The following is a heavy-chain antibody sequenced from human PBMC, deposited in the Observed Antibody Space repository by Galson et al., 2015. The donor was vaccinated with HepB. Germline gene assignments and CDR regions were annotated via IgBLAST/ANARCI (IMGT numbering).Heavy chain of an antibody. J-gene: IGHJ4*02. CDR3: ARESYSSSWNPPLDY. D-gene: IGHD6-13*01. Sequence: SVKVSCKASGYTFTDYYMHWVRQAPGQGLEWMGWINPNSGGTNYAQKFQGRVTMTRDTSISTAYMELSRLRSDDTAVYYCARESYSSSWNPPLDYWGQGTLVTVSS. CDR1: GYTFTDYY. CDR2: INPNSGGT. V-gene: IGHV1-2*02.